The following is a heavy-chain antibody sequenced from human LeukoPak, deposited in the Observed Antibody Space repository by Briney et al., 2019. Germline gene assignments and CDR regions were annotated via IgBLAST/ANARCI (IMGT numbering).Heavy chain of an antibody. CDR1: GDSIRNYY. CDR3: AKDQAVYSSWIIDY. V-gene: IGHV4-59*01. J-gene: IGHJ4*02. CDR2: MYYSGKS. D-gene: IGHD6-6*01. Sequence: SETLSLTCTVSGDSIRNYYWSWIRQPPGKGLEWIGYMYYSGKSNYNPSLKSRVTISVDTSKNQLSLKLSSVTAADTAVYYCAKDQAVYSSWIIDYWGQGTLVTVSS.